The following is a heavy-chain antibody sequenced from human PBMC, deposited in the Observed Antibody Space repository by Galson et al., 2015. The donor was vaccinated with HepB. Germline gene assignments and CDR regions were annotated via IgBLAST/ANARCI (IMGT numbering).Heavy chain of an antibody. D-gene: IGHD3-3*01. CDR1: GYTFTSYG. J-gene: IGHJ4*02. Sequence: SVKVSCKASGYTFTSYGISWVRQAPGQGLEWMGWISAYNGNTNYAQKLQGRVTMTTDTSTSTAYMELRSLRSDDTAVYYCARDHREQLYDFWSGRPQNGMYFDYWGQGTLVTVSS. CDR2: ISAYNGNT. CDR3: ARDHREQLYDFWSGRPQNGMYFDY. V-gene: IGHV1-18*01.